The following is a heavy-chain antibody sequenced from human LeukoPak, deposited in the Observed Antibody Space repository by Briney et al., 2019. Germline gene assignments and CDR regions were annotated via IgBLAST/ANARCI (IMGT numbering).Heavy chain of an antibody. CDR3: ARAQVIDWLIDY. V-gene: IGHV3-23*01. D-gene: IGHD3-9*01. J-gene: IGHJ4*02. CDR1: GFTFSSHS. CDR2: ITGSGVYT. Sequence: PGGSLRLTCAASGFTFSSHSVSWVRQAPEKGLEWVASITGSGVYTNYADSVKGRFTIFRDNSKNTLYLQMNSLTAEDTAVYYCARAQVIDWLIDYWGQGTLVTVSS.